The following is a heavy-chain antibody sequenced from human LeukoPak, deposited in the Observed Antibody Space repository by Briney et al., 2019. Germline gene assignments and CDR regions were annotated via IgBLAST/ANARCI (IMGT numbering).Heavy chain of an antibody. CDR3: ARTRSGYFLVGAFDI. V-gene: IGHV3-53*01. J-gene: IGHJ3*02. Sequence: GGSLRLSCAASGFTVSSNYMSWVRQTPGEGLEWVSVIYSGGSTYYADSVKGRFTISRDNSKNTLCLQMNSLRAEDTAVYYCARTRSGYFLVGAFDIWGQGTMVTVSS. D-gene: IGHD3-22*01. CDR2: IYSGGST. CDR1: GFTVSSNY.